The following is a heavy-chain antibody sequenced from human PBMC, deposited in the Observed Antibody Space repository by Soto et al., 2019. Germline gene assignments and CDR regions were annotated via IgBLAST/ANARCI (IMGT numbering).Heavy chain of an antibody. D-gene: IGHD2-15*01. CDR3: ARSARYGVVGDY. CDR1: GYSIYRSYG. V-gene: IGHV4-4*02. CDR2: IFHTGTT. Sequence: PSDTLSLTCGVSGYSIYRSYGWSWVRLPPGKGPEWIGEIFHTGTTNYNPSLKSRLTMSVDKSKKEISLKLDSVTAADTAVYFCARSARYGVVGDYWGQGTGVTVSS. J-gene: IGHJ4*02.